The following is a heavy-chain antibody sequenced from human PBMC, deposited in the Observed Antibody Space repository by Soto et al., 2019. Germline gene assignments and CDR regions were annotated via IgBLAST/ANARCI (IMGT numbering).Heavy chain of an antibody. CDR1: GYTCTGYY. V-gene: IGHV1-2*02. CDR3: ARVGNTYYYDSSGYHRAFDI. J-gene: IGHJ3*02. D-gene: IGHD3-22*01. CDR2: INPNSGGT. Sequence: ASVKVSCKASGYTCTGYYMHWVRQAPGQGLEWMGWINPNSGGTNYAQKFQGRVTMTRDTSISTAYMELSRLRSDDTAVYYCARVGNTYYYDSSGYHRAFDIWGQGTMVTVSS.